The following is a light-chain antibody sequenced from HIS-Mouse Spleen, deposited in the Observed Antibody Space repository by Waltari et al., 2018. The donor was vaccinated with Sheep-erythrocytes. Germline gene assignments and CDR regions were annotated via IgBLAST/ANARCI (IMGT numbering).Light chain of an antibody. CDR3: MQALQTPVSLNGYT. V-gene: IGKV2-28*01. CDR2: LGS. CDR1: QSLLHSNGYNY. J-gene: IGKJ2*01. Sequence: DIVMTQSPLSLPVTPGAPASISCRSSQSLLHSNGYNYLDWYLQKPGQSPQLLIYLGSNRASGVPDRFSGRGSGTDFTLKISRVEAEDVGVYYCMQALQTPVSLNGYTFGQGTKLEIK.